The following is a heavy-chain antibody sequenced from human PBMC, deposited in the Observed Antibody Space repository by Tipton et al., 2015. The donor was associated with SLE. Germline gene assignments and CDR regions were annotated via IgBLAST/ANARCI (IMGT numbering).Heavy chain of an antibody. D-gene: IGHD5-24*01. CDR3: TWGEMATIEDY. V-gene: IGHV4-39*01. CDR1: GGSISSYY. CDR2: IYYSGST. J-gene: IGHJ4*02. Sequence: TLSLTCTVSGGSISSYYWGWIRQPPGKGLEWIGSIYYSGSTYYNPSLKSRVTISVDTSKNQFSLKLSSVTAADTAVYYCTWGEMATIEDYWGQGTLVTVSS.